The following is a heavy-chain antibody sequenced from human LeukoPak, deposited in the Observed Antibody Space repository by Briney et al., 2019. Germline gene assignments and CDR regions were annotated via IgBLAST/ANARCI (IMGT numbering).Heavy chain of an antibody. Sequence: KTSETLSLTCTVSGGSISPFYWNWIRQPPGKGLEWIGYIYYSGSTNYNPSLKSRVTISVDTSKNQFSLKLSSVTAADTAVYYCARADSYGLVDYWGQGTLVTVSS. J-gene: IGHJ4*02. CDR3: ARADSYGLVDY. CDR1: GGSISPFY. D-gene: IGHD5-18*01. CDR2: IYYSGST. V-gene: IGHV4-59*01.